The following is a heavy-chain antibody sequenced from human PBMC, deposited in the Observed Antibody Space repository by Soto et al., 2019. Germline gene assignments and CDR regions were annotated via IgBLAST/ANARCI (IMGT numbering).Heavy chain of an antibody. J-gene: IGHJ4*02. D-gene: IGHD1-7*01. CDR1: GFTFSDYY. Sequence: GGSLRLSCAASGFTFSDYYMSWIRQAPGKGLEWVSYISSSSYTNYADSVKGRFTISRDNAKNSLYLQMNSLRAEDTAVYYCARLGITGTTSGFDYWGQGTLVTVSS. CDR2: ISSSSYT. CDR3: ARLGITGTTSGFDY. V-gene: IGHV3-11*06.